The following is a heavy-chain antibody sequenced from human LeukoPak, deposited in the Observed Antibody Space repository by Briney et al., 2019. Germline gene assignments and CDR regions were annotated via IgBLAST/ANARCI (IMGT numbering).Heavy chain of an antibody. J-gene: IGHJ4*02. CDR1: GYTLTELS. V-gene: IGHV1-24*01. Sequence: GASVKVSCKVSGYTLTELSMHWVRQAPGKGLEGMGGFDPEDGEKIYAQKFQGRVTMTEDTSTDTAYMELSSLRSEETAVYYCATMRWFGELLPFAYWGQGTLVTVSS. D-gene: IGHD3-10*01. CDR2: FDPEDGEK. CDR3: ATMRWFGELLPFAY.